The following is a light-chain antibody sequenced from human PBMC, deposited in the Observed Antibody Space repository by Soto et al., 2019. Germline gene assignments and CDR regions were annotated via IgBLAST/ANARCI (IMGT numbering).Light chain of an antibody. Sequence: EVVMTQSPATLSVSPGDSATLSCRASEGVGTNLAWYQQTPGQGPRLLIYATSTRATGIPDRFIGSGSGTDFTLTISRLEPEDFAVYYCQQFGSSPGFTFGPGTKVDIK. J-gene: IGKJ3*01. CDR1: EGVGTN. CDR2: ATS. CDR3: QQFGSSPGFT. V-gene: IGKV3-20*01.